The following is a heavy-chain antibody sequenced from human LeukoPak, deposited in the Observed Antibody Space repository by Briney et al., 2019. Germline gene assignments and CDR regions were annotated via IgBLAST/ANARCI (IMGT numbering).Heavy chain of an antibody. CDR3: ASVTIVAPTADY. Sequence: PGGSLRLSCAASGFTFSNYEMNWVRQAPGKGLEWVSYISDSGSSIYYADSVKGRFTISRDNAKNSLYLQMNSLRAEDTAVYYCASVTIVAPTADYWGQGALVTVSS. CDR2: ISDSGSSI. J-gene: IGHJ4*02. CDR1: GFTFSNYE. V-gene: IGHV3-48*03. D-gene: IGHD1-26*01.